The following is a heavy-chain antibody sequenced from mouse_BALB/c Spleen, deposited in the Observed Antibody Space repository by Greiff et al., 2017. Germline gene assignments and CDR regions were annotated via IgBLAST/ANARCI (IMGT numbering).Heavy chain of an antibody. V-gene: IGHV5-12-2*01. J-gene: IGHJ4*01. D-gene: IGHD2-12*01. CDR1: GFTFSSYT. CDR3: ARHTTEYYAMDY. CDR2: ISNGGGST. Sequence: EVQVVESGGGLVQPGGSLKLSCAASGFTFSSYTMSWVRQTPEKRLEWVAYISNGGGSTYYPDTVKGRFTISRDNVKNTLYLQMSSLKSEDTAMYYCARHTTEYYAMDYWGQGTSVTVSS.